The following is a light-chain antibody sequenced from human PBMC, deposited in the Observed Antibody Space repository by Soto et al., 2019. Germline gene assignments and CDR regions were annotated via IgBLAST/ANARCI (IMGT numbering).Light chain of an antibody. J-gene: IGKJ2*01. CDR3: QQYGSSPRYI. Sequence: ETVLTQSPGTLSLSPGERATLSCRASQSVNSDYLAWYQQKPGQAPRLLIYGTSSRATGSPDRFSGSGSGTDFTLTISRLKPEDFAVYYCQQYGSSPRYIFGQGTKVDIK. CDR2: GTS. CDR1: QSVNSDY. V-gene: IGKV3-20*01.